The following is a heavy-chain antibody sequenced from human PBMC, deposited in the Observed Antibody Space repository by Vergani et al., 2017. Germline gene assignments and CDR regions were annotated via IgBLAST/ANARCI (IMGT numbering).Heavy chain of an antibody. J-gene: IGHJ3*02. CDR1: GYTFTGYY. D-gene: IGHD3-10*01. CDR2: INPNSGGT. CDR3: ARANSTPLLFGELFYAFDI. Sequence: QVQLVQSGAEVKKPGASVKVSCKASGYTFTGYYMHWVRQAPGQGLEWMGWINPNSGGTNYAQKFQGRVTMTTDTSTSTAYMELRSLRSDDTAVYYCARANSTPLLFGELFYAFDIWGQGTMVTVSS. V-gene: IGHV1-2*02.